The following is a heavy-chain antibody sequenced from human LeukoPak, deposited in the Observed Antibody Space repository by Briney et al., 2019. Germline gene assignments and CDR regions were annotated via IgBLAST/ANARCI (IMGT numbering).Heavy chain of an antibody. CDR3: ARRALPPAYCGGDCFDAFDI. CDR2: IDPSDSYT. D-gene: IGHD2-21*02. J-gene: IGHJ3*02. Sequence: GESLKISCQGSGYRFTSYWISWVRQMPGKGLEWMGRIDPSDSYTNYSPSFQGHVTVSADKSISTAYLQWSSLKASDTAMYYCARRALPPAYCGGDCFDAFDIWGQGTMVTVSS. V-gene: IGHV5-10-1*01. CDR1: GYRFTSYW.